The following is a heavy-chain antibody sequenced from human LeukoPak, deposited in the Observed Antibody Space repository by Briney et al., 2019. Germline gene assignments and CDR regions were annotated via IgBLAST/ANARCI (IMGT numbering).Heavy chain of an antibody. J-gene: IGHJ4*02. Sequence: GGSLRLSCAASGFTFDDYAMHWVRQAPGKGLEWVSGISWNSGSIGYADPVKGRFTISRDNAKNSLYLQMNSLRAEDMALYYCAKDIGSTVTYYFDYWGQGTLVTVSS. CDR3: AKDIGSTVTYYFDY. V-gene: IGHV3-9*03. CDR2: ISWNSGSI. D-gene: IGHD4-17*01. CDR1: GFTFDDYA.